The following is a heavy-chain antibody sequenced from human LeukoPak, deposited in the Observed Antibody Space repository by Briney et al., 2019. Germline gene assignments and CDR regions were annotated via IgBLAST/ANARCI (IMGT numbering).Heavy chain of an antibody. CDR3: ARLSYYYDSSGYYRPAFDY. Sequence: TSETVSLTCTVSGGSISSSSYYWGWIRQPPGKGLEWIGSIYYSGSTYYNPSLKSRATISVDTSKNQFSLKLSSVTAADTAVYYCARLSYYYDSSGYYRPAFDYWGQGTLVTVSS. J-gene: IGHJ4*02. D-gene: IGHD3-22*01. V-gene: IGHV4-39*01. CDR2: IYYSGST. CDR1: GGSISSSSYY.